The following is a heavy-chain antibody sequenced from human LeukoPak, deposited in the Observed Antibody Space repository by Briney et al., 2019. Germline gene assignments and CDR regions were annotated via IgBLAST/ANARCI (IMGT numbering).Heavy chain of an antibody. J-gene: IGHJ4*02. CDR1: GGSISSYY. Sequence: SETLSLTCTVSGGSISSYYWSWIRQPPGKGLEWIGYIYYSGSTNCNPSLKSRVTISVDTSKNQFSLKLSSVTAADTAVYYCARRTYYYDSSGYLVDYWGQGTLVTVSS. V-gene: IGHV4-59*12. D-gene: IGHD3-22*01. CDR2: IYYSGST. CDR3: ARRTYYYDSSGYLVDY.